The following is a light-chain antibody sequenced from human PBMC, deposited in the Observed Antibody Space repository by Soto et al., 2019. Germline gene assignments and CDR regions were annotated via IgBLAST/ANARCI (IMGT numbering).Light chain of an antibody. CDR1: NSNIGRNI. J-gene: IGLJ1*01. CDR2: TNN. CDR3: AAWDDSLHGYV. V-gene: IGLV1-44*01. Sequence: QSVLTLPASASGTPGHRVTISCSGSNSNIGRNIVNWNQHLPVTAPKLFIHTNNQRPSGVPSRFSGSKSGTSASLAISGLQSEDEAEYYCAAWDDSLHGYVFGNGTKVTVL.